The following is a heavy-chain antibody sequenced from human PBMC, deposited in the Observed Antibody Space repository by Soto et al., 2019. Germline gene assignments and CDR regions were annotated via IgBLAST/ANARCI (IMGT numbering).Heavy chain of an antibody. CDR2: IHFTGAT. CDR1: GGSISSGTSY. D-gene: IGHD2-21*02. CDR3: ASIPRRGYSYGIDY. J-gene: IGHJ4*02. Sequence: QMQLQESGPGLVKPSQTLSLTCNVSGGSISSGTSYWTWIRQHPGEGLEWIGHIHFTGATYSNPSLRSRLTMSVDTSKNQFSLKLTSVTAADTATYYCASIPRRGYSYGIDYWGQGTLVTVSS. V-gene: IGHV4-31*03.